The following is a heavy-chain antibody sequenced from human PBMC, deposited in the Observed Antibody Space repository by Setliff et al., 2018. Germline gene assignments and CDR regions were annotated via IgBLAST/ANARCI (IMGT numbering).Heavy chain of an antibody. Sequence: SETLSLTCTVSGGSITSHSYYWAWIRQPPGKGLEWTGSIYYDGRTFSHPSLRSRVTVSVDTSKHQFSLKLTSVTAADTAMYYCARVYGENDLPDIWGQGTMVTVSS. D-gene: IGHD4-17*01. CDR1: GGSITSHSYY. CDR3: ARVYGENDLPDI. J-gene: IGHJ3*02. V-gene: IGHV4-39*07. CDR2: IYYDGRT.